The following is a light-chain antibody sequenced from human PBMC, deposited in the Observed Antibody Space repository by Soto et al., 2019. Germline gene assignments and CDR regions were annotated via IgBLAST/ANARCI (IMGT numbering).Light chain of an antibody. CDR1: SSDVGGYNY. J-gene: IGLJ2*01. CDR2: EVS. V-gene: IGLV2-14*01. CDR3: SSYTTSSTLV. Sequence: QSALTQPASVSGSPGQSITISCTGPSSDVGGYNYVSWYQQHPGKAPKVMIYEVSNRPSGVSNRFSGSKSGNTASLTISGLQAEAEADYYCSSYTTSSTLVFGGGTKVPS.